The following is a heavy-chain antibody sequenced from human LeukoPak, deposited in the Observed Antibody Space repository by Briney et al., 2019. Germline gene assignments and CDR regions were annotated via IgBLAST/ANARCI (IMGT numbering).Heavy chain of an antibody. Sequence: GGSLRLSCAASGFTFSSYSMNWVRQAPGKGLEWVSSISSSSSYIYYADSVKGRFTISRDNAKNSLYLQMNSLRAEDTAVYYCAKDGLKYYDSSGYPWGQGTLVTVSS. CDR3: AKDGLKYYDSSGYP. J-gene: IGHJ5*02. D-gene: IGHD3-22*01. V-gene: IGHV3-21*04. CDR1: GFTFSSYS. CDR2: ISSSSSYI.